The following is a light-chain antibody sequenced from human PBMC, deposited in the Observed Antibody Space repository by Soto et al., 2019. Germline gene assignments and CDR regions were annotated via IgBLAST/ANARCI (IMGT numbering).Light chain of an antibody. CDR1: SSNIGSNP. CDR2: NNN. CDR3: AAWDDSLNGVL. V-gene: IGLV1-44*01. J-gene: IGLJ2*01. Sequence: QSVLTQPPSASGTPGQRVTISCSGSSSNIGSNPVHWYQQVPGTAPKLLIHNNNLRPSGVPARFSGSKSGTSASLAISGLQSEDEADYYCAAWDDSLNGVLFGGGTKLTVL.